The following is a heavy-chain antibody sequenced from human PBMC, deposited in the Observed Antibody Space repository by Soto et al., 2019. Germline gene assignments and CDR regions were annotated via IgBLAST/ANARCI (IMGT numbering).Heavy chain of an antibody. CDR2: IYYSGST. CDR1: GGSISSYY. J-gene: IGHJ4*02. V-gene: IGHV4-59*01. Sequence: QVQLQESGPGLMKPSETLSLTCTVSGGSISSYYWSWIRQPPGKGLEWIGYIYYSGSTNYNPSLTSRVTISVDTAKNQFSLKLSSVTAADTAVYYCARSDGRYWGQGTLVTVSS. CDR3: ARSDGRY.